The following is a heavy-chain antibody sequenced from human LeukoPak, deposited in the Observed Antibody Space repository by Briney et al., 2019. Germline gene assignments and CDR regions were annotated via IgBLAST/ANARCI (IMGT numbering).Heavy chain of an antibody. V-gene: IGHV4-39*07. CDR2: IYYSGST. CDR3: ARDESYYDSSGYYYVFGYFDY. Sequence: SETLSLTCTVSGNSISSGDNYWSWIRQPAGKGLEWIGSIYYSGSTYYNPSLKSRVTISVDTSKNQFSLKLSSVTAADTAVYYCARDESYYDSSGYYYVFGYFDYWGQGTLVTVSS. CDR1: GNSISSGDNY. D-gene: IGHD3-22*01. J-gene: IGHJ4*02.